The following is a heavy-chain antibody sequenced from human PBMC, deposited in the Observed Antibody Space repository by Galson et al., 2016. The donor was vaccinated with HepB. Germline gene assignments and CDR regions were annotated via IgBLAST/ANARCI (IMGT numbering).Heavy chain of an antibody. CDR3: AKDRLQYFDWLFPDTFDI. CDR2: ISGSGSST. CDR1: GFTFSNYA. D-gene: IGHD3-9*01. Sequence: SLRLSCAASGFTFSNYAMSWVRQAPGKGLEWVSGISGSGSSTYYPDSVKGRFTISRDNSKNLLYVHMNSLRAEDTAVYYCAKDRLQYFDWLFPDTFDIWGQETLVTVSS. V-gene: IGHV3-23*01. J-gene: IGHJ3*02.